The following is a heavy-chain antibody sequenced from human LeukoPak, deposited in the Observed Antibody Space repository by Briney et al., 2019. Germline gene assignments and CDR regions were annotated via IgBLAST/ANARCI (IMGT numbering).Heavy chain of an antibody. CDR2: IYTSGST. J-gene: IGHJ4*02. CDR3: ARVACSSTSCYRGPYYFDY. D-gene: IGHD2-2*02. V-gene: IGHV4-4*07. CDR1: GASIFSYY. Sequence: SETLSLTCTVSGASIFSYYWNWIRQPPGKGLEWIGRIYTSGSTNYNPSLKSRVTMSVDTSKNQFSLKLSSVTAADTAVYYCARVACSSTSCYRGPYYFDYWGQGTLVTVSS.